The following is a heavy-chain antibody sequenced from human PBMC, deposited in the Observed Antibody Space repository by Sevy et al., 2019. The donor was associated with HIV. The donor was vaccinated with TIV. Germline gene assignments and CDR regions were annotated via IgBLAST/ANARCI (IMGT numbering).Heavy chain of an antibody. CDR2: ISSSSSYI. J-gene: IGHJ4*02. Sequence: GGSLRLSCAASGFIFSNYNMNWVRQAPGKGLEWISSISSSSSYIYYADSVKGRFTISRDNAKNSLYLQMNSLRAEDTAGYYWAGENYYDSEGYRFDYWGQGTLVTVSS. V-gene: IGHV3-21*01. CDR1: GFIFSNYN. CDR3: AGENYYDSEGYRFDY. D-gene: IGHD3-22*01.